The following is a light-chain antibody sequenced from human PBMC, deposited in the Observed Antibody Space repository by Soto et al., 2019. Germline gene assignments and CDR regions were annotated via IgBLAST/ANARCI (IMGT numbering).Light chain of an antibody. CDR2: TNN. J-gene: IGLJ2*01. CDR3: ATWDDILRGVV. CDR1: SSNIGSNF. V-gene: IGLV1-47*01. Sequence: QLVLTQPPSASGSPGQRVAISCSGSSSNIGSNFVHWYQQLPGAAHKLLIYTNNQRPSGVPDRFSGSKSGPSASLAISGLRSEDEADYYCATWDDILRGVVFGGGTKLTVL.